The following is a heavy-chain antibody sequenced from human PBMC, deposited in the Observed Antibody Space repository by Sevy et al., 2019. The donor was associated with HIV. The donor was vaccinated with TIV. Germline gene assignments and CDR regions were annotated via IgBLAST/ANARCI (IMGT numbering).Heavy chain of an antibody. CDR3: ASAREYYEDNSGYFDY. Sequence: ASVKVSCKVSGHTLNQLSMHWVRQAPGKGLEWMGRFDPEDGETIYAQRFQGRFTMTEDTSTDTAYMHLSSLRSEDTAVYYCASAREYYEDNSGYFDYWGQGTLVTDSS. CDR2: FDPEDGET. D-gene: IGHD3-22*01. V-gene: IGHV1-24*01. J-gene: IGHJ4*02. CDR1: GHTLNQLS.